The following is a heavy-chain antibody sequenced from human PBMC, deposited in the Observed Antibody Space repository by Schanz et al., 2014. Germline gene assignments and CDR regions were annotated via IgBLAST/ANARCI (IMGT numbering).Heavy chain of an antibody. CDR1: GFIFSSYA. Sequence: QVQLVESGGGVVQPGRSLRLSCAASGFIFSSYAMHWVRQAPGKGLEWVALISNDGSIKYYADSVEGRFTISRDNSRNTLYLQMNSLRIEDTAVYYCASPSGYSDYGTYFDFWGQGTLVTVSS. CDR3: ASPSGYSDYGTYFDF. J-gene: IGHJ4*02. D-gene: IGHD5-12*01. V-gene: IGHV3-30-3*02. CDR2: ISNDGSIK.